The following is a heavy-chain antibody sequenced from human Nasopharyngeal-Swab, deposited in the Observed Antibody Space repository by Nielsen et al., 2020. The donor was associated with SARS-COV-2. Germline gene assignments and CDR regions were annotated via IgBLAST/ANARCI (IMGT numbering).Heavy chain of an antibody. J-gene: IGHJ5*02. CDR3: ASSPFRITIFGVVIGNWFDP. V-gene: IGHV4-39*01. Sequence: PGKGLEWIGSIYYSGSTYYNPSLKSRVTISVDTSKNQFSLKLSSVTAADTAVYYCASSPFRITIFGVVIGNWFDPRGQGTLVTVSS. D-gene: IGHD3-3*01. CDR2: IYYSGST.